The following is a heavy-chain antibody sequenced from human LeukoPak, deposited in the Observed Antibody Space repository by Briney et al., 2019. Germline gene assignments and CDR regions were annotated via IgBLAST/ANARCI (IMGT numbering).Heavy chain of an antibody. D-gene: IGHD2-21*02. V-gene: IGHV1-69*01. J-gene: IGHJ4*02. CDR1: GGTFSSYA. Sequence: SVKVSCKASGGTFSSYAISWVRQAPGQGLEWMGGIIPIFGTANYAQKFQGRVTITADESTSTAYMELSSLRSEDTAVYYCARELPGTYHCGGDCYSKGLDYWGQGTLVTVSS. CDR2: IIPIFGTA. CDR3: ARELPGTYHCGGDCYSKGLDY.